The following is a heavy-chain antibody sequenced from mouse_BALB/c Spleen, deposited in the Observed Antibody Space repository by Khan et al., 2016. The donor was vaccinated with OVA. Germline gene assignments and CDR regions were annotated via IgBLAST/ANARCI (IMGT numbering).Heavy chain of an antibody. Sequence: VQLQESGPGLVAPSQNLSITCTVSGFSLSDYGVSWIRQPPGKGLEWLGVIWGGGSTYYNSALKSRLSISKDNSKSQVFLKMSSLQSDDTAMFYCAKGVWSYYYTLDYWGQGTSVPVSS. V-gene: IGHV2-6-5*01. CDR2: IWGGGST. J-gene: IGHJ4*01. CDR1: GFSLSDYG. CDR3: AKGVWSYYYTLDY.